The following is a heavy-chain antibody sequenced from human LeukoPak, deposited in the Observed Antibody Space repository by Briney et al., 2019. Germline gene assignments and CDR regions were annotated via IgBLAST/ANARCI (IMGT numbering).Heavy chain of an antibody. V-gene: IGHV1-46*01. Sequence: ASVKVSCKVSGYTLTELSMHWVRQAPGKGLEWMGIINPSGGSTSYAQKFQGRVTMTRDTSTSIVYMELSSLRSEDTAVYYCAKEGSTVTTEVRWFDPWGQGTLVTVSS. CDR2: INPSGGST. D-gene: IGHD4-11*01. CDR3: AKEGSTVTTEVRWFDP. CDR1: GYTLTELS. J-gene: IGHJ5*02.